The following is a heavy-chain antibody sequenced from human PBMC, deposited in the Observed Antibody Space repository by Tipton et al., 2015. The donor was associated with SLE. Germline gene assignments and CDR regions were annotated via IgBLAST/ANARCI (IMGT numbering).Heavy chain of an antibody. CDR3: ARGLIAARFDY. V-gene: IGHV4-61*02. CDR2: IYTSGST. J-gene: IGHJ4*02. CDR1: GGSISSGSYY. D-gene: IGHD6-6*01. Sequence: TLSLTCTVPGGSISSGSYYWSWIRQPAGKGLEWIGRIYTSGSTNYNPSLKSRVTISVDTSKNQFSLKLSSVTAADTAVYYCARGLIAARFDYWGQGTLVTVSS.